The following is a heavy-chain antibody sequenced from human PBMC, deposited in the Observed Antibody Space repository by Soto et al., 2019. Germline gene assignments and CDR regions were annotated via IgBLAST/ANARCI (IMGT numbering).Heavy chain of an antibody. CDR3: TRVGGSVSGMDV. J-gene: IGHJ6*02. CDR2: IDNAGSSV. CDR1: GFTFSSYW. D-gene: IGHD1-26*01. Sequence: EVQLVESGGGLVQPGGSLRLSCAASGFTFSSYWMHWVRQAPGKGLVWVSRIDNAGSSVRYADSVKGRFTISRDNAKNTLYLQMNSLRAEDTAVYYCTRVGGSVSGMDVWRQGTTVTVSS. V-gene: IGHV3-74*01.